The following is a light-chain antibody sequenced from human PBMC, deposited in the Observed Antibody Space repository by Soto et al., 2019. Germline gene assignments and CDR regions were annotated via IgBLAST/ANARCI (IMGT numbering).Light chain of an antibody. V-gene: IGKV3-20*01. J-gene: IGKJ1*01. CDR3: QQSDSAWT. CDR1: QSVHSNF. CDR2: GVS. Sequence: EIVLTQSPGTLSLSPGERATLSCRASQSVHSNFLAWYQQKPGQAPILVIYGVSRRATGIPDRFSGSGSGTDFTLNISRLEPEDFAVYYGQQSDSAWTFGQRTKEEIK.